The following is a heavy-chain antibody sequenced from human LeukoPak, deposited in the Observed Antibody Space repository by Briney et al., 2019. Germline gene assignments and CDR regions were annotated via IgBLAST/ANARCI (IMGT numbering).Heavy chain of an antibody. D-gene: IGHD4-23*01. CDR3: AKAAGATVITDFDY. V-gene: IGHV3-23*01. CDR2: ISVGSGDST. J-gene: IGHJ4*02. Sequence: GGSLRLSCTASGFTFSSRAMSWVRQAPGKGLHWVSAISVGSGDSTYYADSVKGRFTISRDNSKNTLYLQMNSLRAEDTAVYYCAKAAGATVITDFDYWGQGTLVTVSS. CDR1: GFTFSSRA.